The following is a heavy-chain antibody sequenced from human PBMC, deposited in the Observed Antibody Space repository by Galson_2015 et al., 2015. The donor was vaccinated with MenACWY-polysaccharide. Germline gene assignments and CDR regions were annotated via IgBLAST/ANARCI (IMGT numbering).Heavy chain of an antibody. CDR2: INADGSAT. J-gene: IGHJ5*02. Sequence: SLRLSCAASGFSFSTYWMHWVRHAPGKGLVWVSRINADGSATDYADSVRGRFTISRDNAKNTLYLEMNSLRAEDTAVYYCTKAGAKYRHGSSCYFNWFDPWGQGTLVTVSS. V-gene: IGHV3-74*01. CDR1: GFSFSTYW. CDR3: TKAGAKYRHGSSCYFNWFDP. D-gene: IGHD2-15*01.